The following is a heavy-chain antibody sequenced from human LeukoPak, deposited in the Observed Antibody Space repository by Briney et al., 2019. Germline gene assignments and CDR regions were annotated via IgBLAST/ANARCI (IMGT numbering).Heavy chain of an antibody. V-gene: IGHV4-34*01. Sequence: SETLSLTCAVYGGSFSGYYWSWIRQPPGKGLEWIGELNHSGSTSYNPSLKSRVTISVDTSKDQFPLKLYSVTAADTAVYYCARGPLDTAVATYYFDYWAQGTLVTVSS. D-gene: IGHD5-18*01. J-gene: IGHJ4*02. CDR1: GGSFSGYY. CDR2: LNHSGST. CDR3: ARGPLDTAVATYYFDY.